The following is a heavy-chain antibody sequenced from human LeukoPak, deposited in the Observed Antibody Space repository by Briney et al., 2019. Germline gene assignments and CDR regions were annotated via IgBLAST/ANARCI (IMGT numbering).Heavy chain of an antibody. Sequence: SETLSLTCSVSGGSISSSSYYWGWIRQPPGRGLEWIGSIHYSGRTYYNPSLKSRVTISVDTSKNQFSLDLTSVTAADTAVFYCARDRWNYFDYWGQGSLVTVSS. CDR1: GGSISSSSYY. V-gene: IGHV4-39*07. J-gene: IGHJ4*02. CDR2: IHYSGRT. CDR3: ARDRWNYFDY. D-gene: IGHD4-23*01.